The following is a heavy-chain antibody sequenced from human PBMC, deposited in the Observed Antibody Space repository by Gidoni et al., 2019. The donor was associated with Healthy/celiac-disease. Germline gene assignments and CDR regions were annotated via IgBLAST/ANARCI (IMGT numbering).Heavy chain of an antibody. Sequence: QVQLQESGPGLVKPSQNLPPTCTVPAGSIRSGDYDWSWIRQPPGKGLEWIGYIYYRVSTYYHPSLKSRVTISVDTSKNQFSLKLISVTAADTAVYYCARDTLDAFAIWGQGTMVTVSS. J-gene: IGHJ3*02. V-gene: IGHV4-30-4*01. CDR3: ARDTLDAFAI. CDR1: AGSIRSGDYD. CDR2: IYYRVST.